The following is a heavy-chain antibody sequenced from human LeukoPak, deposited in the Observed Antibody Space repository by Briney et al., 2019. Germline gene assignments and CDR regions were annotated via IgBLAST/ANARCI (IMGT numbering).Heavy chain of an antibody. J-gene: IGHJ4*02. CDR3: ARDWKTNSFDY. V-gene: IGHV3-30*04. CDR2: IYYDGSNI. Sequence: GGSLRLSCAASGFIFSTFAMHWVRQTPGKGLEWVAFIYYDGSNIYYADYVKGRFTISRDISKNTLYLQMDSLRAEDTAIYYCARDWKTNSFDYWGQGTLVTVSS. D-gene: IGHD1-1*01. CDR1: GFIFSTFA.